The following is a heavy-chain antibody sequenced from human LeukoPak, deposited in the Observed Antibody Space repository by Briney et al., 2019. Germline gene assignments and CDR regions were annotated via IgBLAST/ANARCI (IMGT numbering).Heavy chain of an antibody. D-gene: IGHD4-17*01. V-gene: IGHV1-2*06. CDR3: ALYGDYQAEYFQH. J-gene: IGHJ1*01. CDR2: INPNSGGT. CDR1: GYTFTGYY. Sequence: ASVKVSCKASGYTFTGYYMHWVRQAPGQGLEWMGRINPNSGGTNYAQKFQGRVTMTRDTSISTAYMELRSLRSDDTAVYYCALYGDYQAEYFQHWGQGTLVTVSS.